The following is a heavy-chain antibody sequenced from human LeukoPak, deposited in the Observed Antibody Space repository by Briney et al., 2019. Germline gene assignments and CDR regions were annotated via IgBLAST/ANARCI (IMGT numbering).Heavy chain of an antibody. Sequence: PSETLSLTCTVSGDSISGSSDYWGWIRQPPGKGLEWIGSIYYSGSTYYNPSLKSRVTISVDTSKNQFSLKLSSVTAADTAVYYCARGLWGSSYYYYYYMDVWGKGTTVTVSS. CDR2: IYYSGST. CDR1: GDSISGSSDY. V-gene: IGHV4-39*07. CDR3: ARGLWGSSYYYYYYMDV. D-gene: IGHD3-16*01. J-gene: IGHJ6*03.